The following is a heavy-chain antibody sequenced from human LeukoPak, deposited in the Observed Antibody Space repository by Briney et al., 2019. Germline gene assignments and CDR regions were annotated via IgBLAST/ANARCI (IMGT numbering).Heavy chain of an antibody. CDR3: AKDGNRDGYNYYYYYMDV. CDR1: GFTFSSYG. D-gene: IGHD5-24*01. Sequence: GGSLRLSCAASGFTFSSYGMHWVRQAPGKGLEWVAVIWYDGSDKYCADSVKGRFTISRDNSKNTLYLQMNSLRAEDTAVYYCAKDGNRDGYNYYYYYMDVWGKGTTVTVSS. J-gene: IGHJ6*03. CDR2: IWYDGSDK. V-gene: IGHV3-33*06.